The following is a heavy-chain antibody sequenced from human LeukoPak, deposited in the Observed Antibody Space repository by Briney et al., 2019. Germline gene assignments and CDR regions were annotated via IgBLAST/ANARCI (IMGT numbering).Heavy chain of an antibody. D-gene: IGHD3-22*01. J-gene: IGHJ3*02. CDR1: GYTFTSYG. V-gene: IGHV1-18*01. CDR2: ISAYNGNT. CDR3: AREGDSSGYPDAFDI. Sequence: RASVKVSCKAPGYTFTSYGISWVRQAPGQGLEWMGWISAYNGNTNYAQKLQGRVTMTTDTSTSTAYMELRSLRSDDTAVYYCAREGDSSGYPDAFDIWGQGTMVTVSS.